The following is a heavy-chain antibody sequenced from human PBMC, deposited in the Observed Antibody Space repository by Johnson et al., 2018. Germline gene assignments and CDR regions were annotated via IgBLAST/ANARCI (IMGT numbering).Heavy chain of an antibody. CDR2: ISYDGSEK. CDR3: APRRGGNTVTTFGAFDI. J-gene: IGHJ3*02. D-gene: IGHD4-17*01. Sequence: QLVRQAPCTGLEWLAVISYDGSEKYYGDSVKGRFTISRDNSKNTLYLQMHSLRAEDTAVYYCAPRRGGNTVTTFGAFDIWGQGTMVTVSS. V-gene: IGHV3-33*05.